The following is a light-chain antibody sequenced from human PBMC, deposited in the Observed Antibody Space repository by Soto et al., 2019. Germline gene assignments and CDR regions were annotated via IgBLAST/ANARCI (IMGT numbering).Light chain of an antibody. Sequence: EIVLTQSPSTLSLSPGERATLSCRASQSVSSSYLAWYQQVPGQAPRLLIYDASSRATGIPDRFSGSGSGTDFTLTISILEPEDFAMYYCQQYGRSPFTFGGGTKVEIK. CDR3: QQYGRSPFT. CDR1: QSVSSSY. V-gene: IGKV3-20*01. CDR2: DAS. J-gene: IGKJ4*01.